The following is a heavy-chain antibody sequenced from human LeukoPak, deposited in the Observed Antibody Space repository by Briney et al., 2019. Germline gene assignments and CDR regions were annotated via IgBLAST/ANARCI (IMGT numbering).Heavy chain of an antibody. Sequence: SETLSLTCTVSGDSISSGGYSWSWIRQPPGKGLEWIGEINHSGSTNYNPSLKSRVTISVDTSKNQFSLKLSSVTAADTAVYYCARAPIWFGEGFDYWGQGTLVTVSS. CDR1: GDSISSGGYS. CDR3: ARAPIWFGEGFDY. J-gene: IGHJ4*02. D-gene: IGHD3-10*01. V-gene: IGHV4-61*08. CDR2: INHSGST.